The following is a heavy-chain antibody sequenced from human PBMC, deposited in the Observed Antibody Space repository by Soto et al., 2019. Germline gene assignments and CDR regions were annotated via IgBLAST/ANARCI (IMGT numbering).Heavy chain of an antibody. Sequence: SETLSLTCAVSGYSISSGYYWGWIRQPPGKGLEWIGSIYHSGSTYYNPSLKSRVTISVDTSKNQFSLKLSSVTAADTAVYYCARDRIAARAFDYWGQGTLVTAPQ. D-gene: IGHD6-6*01. CDR2: IYHSGST. J-gene: IGHJ4*02. V-gene: IGHV4-38-2*02. CDR1: GYSISSGYY. CDR3: ARDRIAARAFDY.